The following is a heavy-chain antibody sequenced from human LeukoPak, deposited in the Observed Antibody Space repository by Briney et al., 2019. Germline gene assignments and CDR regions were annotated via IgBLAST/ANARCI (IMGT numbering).Heavy chain of an antibody. Sequence: SATLSLTCTVSGGSISSYYWSWIRQPPGKGLEWIGYIYYSGSTNYNPSLKSRVTISVDTSKNQFSLKLSSVTAADTAVYYCARAAYYDFWSGQIPWFDPWGQGTLVTVSS. CDR3: ARAAYYDFWSGQIPWFDP. CDR2: IYYSGST. D-gene: IGHD3-3*01. CDR1: GGSISSYY. V-gene: IGHV4-59*01. J-gene: IGHJ5*02.